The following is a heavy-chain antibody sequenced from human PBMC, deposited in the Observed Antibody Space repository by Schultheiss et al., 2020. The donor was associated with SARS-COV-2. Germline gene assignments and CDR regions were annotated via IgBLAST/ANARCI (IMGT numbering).Heavy chain of an antibody. CDR2: IYYSGST. J-gene: IGHJ4*02. CDR3: ARMLSGDDY. D-gene: IGHD3-10*01. CDR1: GASISSYY. Sequence: SETLSLTCTVSGASISSYYWSWIRQPPGKGLEWIGYIYYSGSTNYNPSLKSRVTMSVDTSKNQFSLKLSSVTAADTAVYYCARMLSGDDYWGQGTLVTVSS. V-gene: IGHV4-59*12.